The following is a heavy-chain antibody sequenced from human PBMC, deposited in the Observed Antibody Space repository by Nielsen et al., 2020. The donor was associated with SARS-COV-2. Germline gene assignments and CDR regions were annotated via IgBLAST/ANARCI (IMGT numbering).Heavy chain of an antibody. CDR1: GLTVTTTN. V-gene: IGHV3-53*01. J-gene: IGHJ4*02. CDR2: IYKGGTT. Sequence: GESLKISCAASGLTVTTTNMNWVRQAPGKGLEWVSVIYKGGTTYHADSVKGRFTISIGSSKNTLYLQMNRLRVADTAVYFCARGPRTTDTAMDWGQGALVTVSS. CDR3: ARGPRTTDTAMD. D-gene: IGHD5-18*01.